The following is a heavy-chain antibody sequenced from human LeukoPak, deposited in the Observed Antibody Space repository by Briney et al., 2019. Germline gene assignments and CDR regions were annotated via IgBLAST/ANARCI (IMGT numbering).Heavy chain of an antibody. CDR2: IYYSGST. CDR3: ARIPVNCSDGSCYPNWFDP. J-gene: IGHJ5*02. CDR1: GDSISSFY. V-gene: IGHV4-59*01. Sequence: KPSETLSLTCSVSGDSISSFYWGWIRQPPGKGLEWIGYIYYSGSTDYTPSLKSRVTISVDTSKNQFSLKLTSVTAADTAVYYCARIPVNCSDGSCYPNWFDPWGQGTLVTVSS. D-gene: IGHD2-15*01.